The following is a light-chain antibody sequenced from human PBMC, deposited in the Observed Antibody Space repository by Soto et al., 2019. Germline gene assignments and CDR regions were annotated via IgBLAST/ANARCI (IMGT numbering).Light chain of an antibody. CDR1: QNITNNY. Sequence: EIVLTQSPGTLSLSPGERATLPCRASQNITNNYVAWYQHKPGQAPRLLIYGASSRATGIPDRFSGSGSGTDFTLTISRLEPEDFAVYYCQQYGSSPVTFGQGTKVDIK. CDR2: GAS. J-gene: IGKJ1*01. CDR3: QQYGSSPVT. V-gene: IGKV3-20*01.